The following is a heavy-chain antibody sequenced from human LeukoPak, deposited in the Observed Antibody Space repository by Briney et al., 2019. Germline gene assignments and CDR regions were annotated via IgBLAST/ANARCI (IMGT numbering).Heavy chain of an antibody. CDR3: AKDRWGMITFGGVIVAFDY. CDR1: GFTFSSYA. J-gene: IGHJ4*02. CDR2: ISGSGGST. D-gene: IGHD3-16*02. Sequence: GGSLRLSCAASGFTFSSYAMSWVRQAPGKGLEWVSAISGSGGSTYYADSVKGRFTISRDNSKNTLHLQMNSLRAEDTAVYYCAKDRWGMITFGGVIVAFDYWGQGTLVTVSS. V-gene: IGHV3-23*01.